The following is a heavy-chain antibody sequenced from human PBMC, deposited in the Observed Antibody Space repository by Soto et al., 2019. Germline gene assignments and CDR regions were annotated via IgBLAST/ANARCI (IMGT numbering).Heavy chain of an antibody. CDR2: IWYDGSNK. J-gene: IGHJ4*02. D-gene: IGHD3-16*02. V-gene: IGHV3-33*01. CDR1: GFTFSSYG. CDR3: ARDAALSDYFDY. Sequence: QVQLVESGGGVVQPGRSLRLSCAASGFTFSSYGMHWVRQAPGKGLEWVAVIWYDGSNKYYADSVKGRFTISRDNSKNTLYLQMNSLRAEDTAVYYCARDAALSDYFDYWGQGTLVTVSS.